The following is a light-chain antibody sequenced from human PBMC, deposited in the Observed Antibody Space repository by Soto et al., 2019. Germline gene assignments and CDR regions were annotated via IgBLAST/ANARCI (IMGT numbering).Light chain of an antibody. CDR2: DAS. Sequence: DIQITQSPSTLSASVGDRVTIPCRASQSVSNYLAWYQQKPGKAPKLLIYDASNLETGVPSRFSGSGSGTDFTFTISSLQPEDIATYYCQQYDNLPFTFGQGTRLEIK. J-gene: IGKJ5*01. V-gene: IGKV1-33*01. CDR3: QQYDNLPFT. CDR1: QSVSNY.